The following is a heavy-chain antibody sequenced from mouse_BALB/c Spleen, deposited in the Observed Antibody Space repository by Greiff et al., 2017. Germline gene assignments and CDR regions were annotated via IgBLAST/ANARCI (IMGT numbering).Heavy chain of an antibody. CDR1: GFTFTDYY. CDR3: ARDKGDYGYVLDY. V-gene: IGHV7-3*02. Sequence: EVMLVESGGGLVQPGGSLRLSCATSGFTFTDYYMSWVRQPPGKALEWLGFIRNKANGYTTEYSASVKGRFTISRDNSQSILYLQMNTLRAEDSATYYCARDKGDYGYVLDYWGQGTTLTVSS. J-gene: IGHJ2*01. D-gene: IGHD1-2*01. CDR2: IRNKANGYTT.